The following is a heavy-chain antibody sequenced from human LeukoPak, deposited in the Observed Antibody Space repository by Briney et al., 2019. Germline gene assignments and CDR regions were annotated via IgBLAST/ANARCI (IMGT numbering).Heavy chain of an antibody. CDR1: GYSISSGFY. D-gene: IGHD6-19*01. V-gene: IGHV4-38-2*02. CDR3: ASSGWYLSSFN. Sequence: PSETLSLTCSVSGYSISSGFYWGWIRQPPGKGLEWIGSIFHSGSTYYNPSLKSRVTISVDTSKNQFSLNLRSVTASDTAVYYCASSGWYLSSFNWGQGTLVTVSS. CDR2: IFHSGST. J-gene: IGHJ4*02.